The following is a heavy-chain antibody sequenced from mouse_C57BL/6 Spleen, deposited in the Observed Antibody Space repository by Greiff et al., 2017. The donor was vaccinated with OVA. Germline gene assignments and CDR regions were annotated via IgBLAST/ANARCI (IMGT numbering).Heavy chain of an antibody. CDR2: ISYDGSN. D-gene: IGHD2-4*01. V-gene: IGHV3-6*01. Sequence: EVQLQQSGPGLVKPSQSLSLTCSVTGYSITSGYYWNWIRQFPGNKLEWMGYISYDGSNNYNPSLKNRISITRDTSKNQFFLKLNSVTTEDTATYYCARDKGLRQSHYCDYWGQGTTLTVSS. CDR3: ARDKGLRQSHYCDY. CDR1: GYSITSGYY. J-gene: IGHJ2*01.